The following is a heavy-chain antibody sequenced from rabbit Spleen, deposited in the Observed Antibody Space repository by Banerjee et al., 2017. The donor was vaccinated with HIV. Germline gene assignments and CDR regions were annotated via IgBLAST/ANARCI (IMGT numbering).Heavy chain of an antibody. D-gene: IGHD3-1*01. Sequence: QEQVEESGGDLVKPEGSLTLTCTASGLSFSSSYWICWVRQAPGKGLEWIGCIYTGSGGGTYYASWAKGRFTISKTSSTTVTLQMTSLTAADTATYFCARASEYPYYFNLWGPGTLVTVS. CDR3: ARASEYPYYFNL. CDR2: IYTGSGGGT. J-gene: IGHJ4*01. V-gene: IGHV1S45*01. CDR1: GLSFSSSYW.